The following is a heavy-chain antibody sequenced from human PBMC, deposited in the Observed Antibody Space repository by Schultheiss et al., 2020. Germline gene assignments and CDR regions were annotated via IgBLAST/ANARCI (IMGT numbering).Heavy chain of an antibody. CDR1: GGSISSGGYY. D-gene: IGHD7-27*01. V-gene: IGHV4-39*01. CDR3: ARGVRNWGWSFDY. CDR2: INHSGST. J-gene: IGHJ4*02. Sequence: SETVSLTCTVSGGSISSGGYYWSWIRQHPGKGLEWIGEINHSGSTNYNPSLKSRVTISVDRSKNQFSLKLSSVTAADTAVYYCARGVRNWGWSFDYWGQGTLVTVSS.